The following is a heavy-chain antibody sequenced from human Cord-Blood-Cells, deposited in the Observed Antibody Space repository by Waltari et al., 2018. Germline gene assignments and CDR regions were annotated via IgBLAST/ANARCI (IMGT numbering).Heavy chain of an antibody. V-gene: IGHV1-3*01. CDR3: AVGSDAAAGTNSGAFDI. D-gene: IGHD6-13*01. CDR2: INAGNGNT. CDR1: GYTFTSYA. Sequence: QVQLVQSGAEVKKPGASVKVSCKASGYTFTSYAMHWVRQAPGQRLEWMGWINAGNGNTKYSQKCQGRVTITRDTSASTAYMELSSLRSEDTAVYYWAVGSDAAAGTNSGAFDIWGQGTMVTVSS. J-gene: IGHJ3*02.